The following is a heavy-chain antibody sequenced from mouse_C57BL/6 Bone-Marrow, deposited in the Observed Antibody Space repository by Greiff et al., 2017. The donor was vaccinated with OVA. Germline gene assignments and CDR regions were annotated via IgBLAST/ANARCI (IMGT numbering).Heavy chain of an antibody. Sequence: VKVVESGAELVRPGASVTLSCKASGYTFTDYEMHWVKQTPVHGLEWIGAIDPETGGTAYNQKFKGKAILTADKSSSTAYMELRSLTSEDSAVYYCTLGSNDAMDYWGQGTSVTVSS. CDR3: TLGSNDAMDY. V-gene: IGHV1-15*01. D-gene: IGHD2-5*01. J-gene: IGHJ4*01. CDR1: GYTFTDYE. CDR2: IDPETGGT.